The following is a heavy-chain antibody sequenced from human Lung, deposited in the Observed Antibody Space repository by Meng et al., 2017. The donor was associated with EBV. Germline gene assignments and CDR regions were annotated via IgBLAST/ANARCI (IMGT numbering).Heavy chain of an antibody. CDR1: GGSISSKNYY. V-gene: IGHV4-31*03. D-gene: IGHD3-10*01. Sequence: QVQLQGSGTGLVKPSQTLSLTCIVSGGSISSKNYYWSWIRQHPGKGLEWIGYIYYSGSTYYNPSLKSRVTISVDTSKNQFSLNLTFVTAADTAVYYCATTTVRGVNWIDPWGQGTLVTVSS. CDR3: ATTTVRGVNWIDP. CDR2: IYYSGST. J-gene: IGHJ5*02.